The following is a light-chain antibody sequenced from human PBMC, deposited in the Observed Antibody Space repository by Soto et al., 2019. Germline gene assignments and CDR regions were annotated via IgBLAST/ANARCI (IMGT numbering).Light chain of an antibody. J-gene: IGKJ1*01. V-gene: IGKV1-5*01. CDR1: QTITRW. CDR3: QQYNSYSWT. Sequence: DSQMPPSPSTLSASVGDIVTITCLSRQTITRWMAGYQQKPGKAPKLLIYDASTLEIGVPSRFSGSRSGTEVTVTISSVQPDDFATYGCQQYNSYSWTFGQGTKVEIK. CDR2: DAS.